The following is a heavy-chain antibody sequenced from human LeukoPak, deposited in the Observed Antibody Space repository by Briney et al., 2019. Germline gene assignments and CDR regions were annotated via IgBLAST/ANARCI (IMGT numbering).Heavy chain of an antibody. CDR2: IYTSGST. V-gene: IGHV4-4*09. D-gene: IGHD3-10*01. Sequence: SETLSLTCTVSGGSISSYYWSWIRQPPGKGLEWIGYIYTSGSTNYNPSLKSRVTISVDTSKNQFSLKLSSVTAADTAVYYCARWGITMDLWGRDTLVTVSS. CDR1: GGSISSYY. J-gene: IGHJ2*01. CDR3: ARWGITMDL.